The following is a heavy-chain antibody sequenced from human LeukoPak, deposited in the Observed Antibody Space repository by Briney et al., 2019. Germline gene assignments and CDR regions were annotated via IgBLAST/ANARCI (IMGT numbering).Heavy chain of an antibody. CDR1: GYTSTSYD. Sequence: ASVKVSCKASGYTSTSYDINWVRQATGQGLEWMGWMNPNSGNTGYAQKFQGRVTITRNTSISTAYMELSSLRSEDTAVYYCARGRSYVDTAMANDAFDIWGQGTMVTVSS. V-gene: IGHV1-8*03. J-gene: IGHJ3*02. CDR2: MNPNSGNT. D-gene: IGHD5-18*01. CDR3: ARGRSYVDTAMANDAFDI.